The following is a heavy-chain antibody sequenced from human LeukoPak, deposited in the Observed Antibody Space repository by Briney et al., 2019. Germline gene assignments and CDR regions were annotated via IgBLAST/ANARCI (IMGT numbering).Heavy chain of an antibody. CDR3: ARSVFLEWLPNYYYYMDV. V-gene: IGHV1-46*01. D-gene: IGHD3-3*01. J-gene: IGHJ6*03. CDR1: GYTFTSYY. Sequence: ASVKVSCKASGYTFTSYYMHWVRQAPGQGLEWMGIINPSGGSTSYAQKFQGRVTITTDESTSTAYMELSSLRSEDTAVYYCARSVFLEWLPNYYYYMDVWGKGTTVTVSS. CDR2: INPSGGST.